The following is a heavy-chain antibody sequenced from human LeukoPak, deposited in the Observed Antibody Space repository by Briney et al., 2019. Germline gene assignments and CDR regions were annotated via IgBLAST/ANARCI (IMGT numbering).Heavy chain of an antibody. V-gene: IGHV4-34*01. CDR3: ARGGSTVTRLVGPRYYYYYYMDV. J-gene: IGHJ6*03. Sequence: SETLSLTCAVYGGSFSGYYWSWIRQPPGKGLEWIGEINHSGSTNYNPSLKSRVTISVDTSKNQFSLKLSSVTAADTAVYYCARGGSTVTRLVGPRYYYYYYMDVWGKGTTVTISS. D-gene: IGHD4-11*01. CDR1: GGSFSGYY. CDR2: INHSGST.